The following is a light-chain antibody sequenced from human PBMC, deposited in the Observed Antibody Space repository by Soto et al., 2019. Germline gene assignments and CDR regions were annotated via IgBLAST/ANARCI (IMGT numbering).Light chain of an antibody. J-gene: IGLJ1*01. CDR2: GNS. CDR3: QSYDSSLSGYNYV. Sequence: QAVVTQPPSVSGAPGQRVTISCTGSSSNIGAGYDVHWYQQLPGTAPKLLIYGNSNRPSEVPDRFSGSKSGTSASLAITGLQAEDEADYYCQSYDSSLSGYNYVFGTGTKVTVL. CDR1: SSNIGAGYD. V-gene: IGLV1-40*01.